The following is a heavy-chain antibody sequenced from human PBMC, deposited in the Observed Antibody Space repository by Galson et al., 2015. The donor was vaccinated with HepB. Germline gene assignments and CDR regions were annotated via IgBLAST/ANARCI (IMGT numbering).Heavy chain of an antibody. D-gene: IGHD6-19*01. CDR2: ISSSSSYT. CDR3: ARVGGDSAVAVLDY. Sequence: SLRLSCAASGFTFSDYYMSWIRQAPGKGLEWVSYISSSSSYTNYADSVKGRFTISRDNAKNSLYLQMNSLRAEDTAVYYCARVGGDSAVAVLDYWGQGTLSPSPQ. CDR1: GFTFSDYY. V-gene: IGHV3-11*05. J-gene: IGHJ4*02.